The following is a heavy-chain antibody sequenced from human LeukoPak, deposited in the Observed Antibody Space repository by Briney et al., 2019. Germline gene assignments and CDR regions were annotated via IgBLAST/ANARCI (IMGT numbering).Heavy chain of an antibody. CDR2: INPNSGGT. D-gene: IGHD3-3*01. Sequence: ASVKVSCKASGYTFTGYYMHWVRQAPGQGLEWMGWINPNSGGTNYAQKFRGRVTMTRDTSISTAYMELSRLRSDDTAVYYCARGPSRDDFWSERYWKYNWFDPWGQGILVTVSS. CDR3: ARGPSRDDFWSERYWKYNWFDP. J-gene: IGHJ5*02. CDR1: GYTFTGYY. V-gene: IGHV1-2*02.